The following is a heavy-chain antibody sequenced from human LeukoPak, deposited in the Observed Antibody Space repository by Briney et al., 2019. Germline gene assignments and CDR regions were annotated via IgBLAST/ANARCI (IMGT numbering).Heavy chain of an antibody. D-gene: IGHD5-24*01. CDR1: GFTFSSYA. V-gene: IGHV3-23*01. Sequence: PGGSLRLSCAASGFTFSSYAMSWVRQAPGKGLEWVSAISGSGGSTYYADSVKGRFTISRDNSKNTLYLQMNSLRAEDTAVYYCAKDLIRDGYIDYYYGMDVWGRGTTVTVSS. CDR3: AKDLIRDGYIDYYYGMDV. CDR2: ISGSGGST. J-gene: IGHJ6*02.